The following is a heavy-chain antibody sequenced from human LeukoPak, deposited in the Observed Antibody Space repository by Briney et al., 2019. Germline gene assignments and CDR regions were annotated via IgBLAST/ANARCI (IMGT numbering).Heavy chain of an antibody. CDR2: IYYSGST. J-gene: IGHJ6*03. D-gene: IGHD6-13*01. CDR3: ASISPYSSSWGLPEYYYYYYMDV. CDR1: GGSISSYY. V-gene: IGHV4-59*04. Sequence: PSETLSLTCTVSGGSISSYYWSWIRQPPGKGLEWIGSIYYSGSTYYNPSLKSRVTISVDTSKNQFSLKLSSVTAADTAVYYCASISPYSSSWGLPEYYYYYYMDVWGKGTTVTVSS.